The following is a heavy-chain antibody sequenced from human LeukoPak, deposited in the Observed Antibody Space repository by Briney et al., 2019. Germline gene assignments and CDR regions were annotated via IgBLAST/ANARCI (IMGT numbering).Heavy chain of an antibody. Sequence: GASVKVSCKASGYTFTDYYMHWVRQAPGQGLEWMGWINPDSGNTNYAQKFQGRVSMTADTSTSTAYMELRSLRSDDTAMYYCARSGRGTYYYFDLWGQGTLVTVSS. CDR3: ARSGRGTYYYFDL. V-gene: IGHV1-2*02. CDR1: GYTFTDYY. J-gene: IGHJ4*02. D-gene: IGHD1-26*01. CDR2: INPDSGNT.